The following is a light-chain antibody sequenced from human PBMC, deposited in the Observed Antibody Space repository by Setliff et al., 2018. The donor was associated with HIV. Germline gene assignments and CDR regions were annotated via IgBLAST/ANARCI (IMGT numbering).Light chain of an antibody. CDR3: SSYADSNNYV. CDR2: EVN. V-gene: IGLV2-8*01. Sequence: QSALAQPPSASGSPGQSVTISCTGTSSDVGGYDYVSWYQQHPGKAPKVVIYEVNKRPSGVPDRFSGSKSGNTASLTVSGLQAEDEADYYCSSYADSNNYVFGTGTRSPS. CDR1: SSDVGGYDY. J-gene: IGLJ1*01.